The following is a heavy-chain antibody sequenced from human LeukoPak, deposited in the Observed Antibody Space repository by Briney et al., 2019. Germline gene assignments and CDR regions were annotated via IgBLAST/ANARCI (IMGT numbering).Heavy chain of an antibody. CDR3: ARHGNGSGRYYTLRYFQH. Sequence: PSETLSLTCTVSGGSISSGGYYWSWLRQHPGKGLEWIGYIYYSGSTYYNPSLKSRVTISVDTSKNQFSLKLSSVTAADTAVYYCARHGNGSGRYYTLRYFQHWGQGTLVTVSS. D-gene: IGHD3-10*01. CDR2: IYYSGST. J-gene: IGHJ1*01. V-gene: IGHV4-31*03. CDR1: GGSISSGGYY.